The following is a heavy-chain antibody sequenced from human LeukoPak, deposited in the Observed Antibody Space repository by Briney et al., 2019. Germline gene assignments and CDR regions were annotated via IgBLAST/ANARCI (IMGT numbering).Heavy chain of an antibody. J-gene: IGHJ6*04. CDR2: IKQDGSEN. Sequence: GGSLRLSCAASGFTLSGNWMTWVRQAPGKGLEWVANIKQDGSENSYLDSVKGRFTISRDNAKNSLYLQMNSLRAEDTAVYYCARGRGMDVWGKGTTVTVSS. CDR3: ARGRGMDV. CDR1: GFTLSGNW. V-gene: IGHV3-7*01.